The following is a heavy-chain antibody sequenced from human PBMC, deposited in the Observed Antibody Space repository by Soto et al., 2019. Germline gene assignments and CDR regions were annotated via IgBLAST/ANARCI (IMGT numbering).Heavy chain of an antibody. CDR1: GFTFSTFG. J-gene: IGHJ4*02. CDR2: IWHDGNIK. CDR3: ARFSETFAFDY. V-gene: IGHV3-33*01. Sequence: PGGSLRLSCAASGFTFSTFGIHWVRQAPGKGLEWVAVIWHDGNIKNYADSVKGRFSISRDNSKSTLYLQMNSLRADDTAVYYCARFSETFAFDYWGQGTLVTVSS.